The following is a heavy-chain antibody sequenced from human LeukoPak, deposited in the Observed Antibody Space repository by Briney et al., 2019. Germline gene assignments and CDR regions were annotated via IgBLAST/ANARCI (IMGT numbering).Heavy chain of an antibody. D-gene: IGHD3-22*01. V-gene: IGHV3-30-3*01. J-gene: IGHJ6*02. CDR3: AREGSYYYDSSGSYYYYGMDV. CDR2: ISYDGSNK. Sequence: PGGSLRLSCAASGFTFSSYAMHWVRQAPGKGLEWVVVISYDGSNKYYADSVKGRFTISRDNSKNTLYLQMNSLRAEDTAVYYCAREGSYYYDSSGSYYYYGMDVWGQGTTVTVSS. CDR1: GFTFSSYA.